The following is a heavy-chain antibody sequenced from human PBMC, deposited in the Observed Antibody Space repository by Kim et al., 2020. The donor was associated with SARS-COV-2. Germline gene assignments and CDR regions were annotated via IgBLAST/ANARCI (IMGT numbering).Heavy chain of an antibody. J-gene: IGHJ4*02. D-gene: IGHD1-26*01. V-gene: IGHV3-9*01. CDR3: AKTNQGSSGSYDY. Sequence: YADSVKGRVNISRDKDKNSLYLQMNSLRAEDTALYYCAKTNQGSSGSYDYWGQGTLVTVSS.